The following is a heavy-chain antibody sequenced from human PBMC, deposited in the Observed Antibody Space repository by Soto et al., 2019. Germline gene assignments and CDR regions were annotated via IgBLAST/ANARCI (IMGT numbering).Heavy chain of an antibody. CDR3: ARDDPFDL. CDR2: ISGSGHTI. Sequence: GGSLRLSCKATGFTFDGFPMTWVRQTPGKGLQWVAAISGSGHTITYADSVTGRFTISRDNSKDTLYLQMNSLRPEDSAIYFCARDDPFDLWGQGTQVTVS. J-gene: IGHJ4*02. CDR1: GFTFDGFP. V-gene: IGHV3-23*01.